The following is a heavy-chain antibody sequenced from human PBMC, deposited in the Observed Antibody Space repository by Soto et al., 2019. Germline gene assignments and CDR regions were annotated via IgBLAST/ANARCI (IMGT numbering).Heavy chain of an antibody. V-gene: IGHV1-18*01. CDR1: GYIFATYG. D-gene: IGHD4-17*01. CDR2: ISGYNGNT. J-gene: IGHJ4*02. CDR3: ARDGPTVTTGTREFDY. Sequence: QVQLVQSGAEVKKPGASVKVSCEASGYIFATYGISWVRQAPGQGLEWMGWISGYNGNTNYAQKLQGRVTMTTDTSTRTACMELRSLRSDDTAVYYCARDGPTVTTGTREFDYWGQGTLVTVSS.